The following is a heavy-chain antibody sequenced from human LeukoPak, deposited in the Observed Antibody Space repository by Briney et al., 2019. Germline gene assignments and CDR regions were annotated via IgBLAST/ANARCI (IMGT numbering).Heavy chain of an antibody. CDR1: GYTFTSYD. D-gene: IGHD2-2*01. V-gene: IGHV1-2*02. CDR2: INPNSGGT. J-gene: IGHJ5*02. Sequence: ASVKVSCKASGYTFTSYDINWVRQATGQGLEWMGWINPNSGGTNYAQKFQGRVTMTRDTSISTAYMELSRLRSDDTAVYYCAREGASGYCSSTSCYQNWFDPWGQGTLVTVSS. CDR3: AREGASGYCSSTSCYQNWFDP.